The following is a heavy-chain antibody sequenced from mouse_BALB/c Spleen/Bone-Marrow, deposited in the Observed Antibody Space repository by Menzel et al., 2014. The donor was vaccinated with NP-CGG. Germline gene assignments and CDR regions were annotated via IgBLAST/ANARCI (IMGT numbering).Heavy chain of an antibody. Sequence: EVQLQQSGAELVKSGASVKLSCTASGFNIKDTYMHWVKQRPEQGLEWIGRIGPANGNTKYDPKFQGKATITADTSSNTAYLQLSSLTSEDTAVYYCARYYYGTLLDYWGQGTTLTVSS. D-gene: IGHD1-1*01. CDR2: IGPANGNT. CDR1: GFNIKDTY. CDR3: ARYYYGTLLDY. V-gene: IGHV14-3*02. J-gene: IGHJ2*01.